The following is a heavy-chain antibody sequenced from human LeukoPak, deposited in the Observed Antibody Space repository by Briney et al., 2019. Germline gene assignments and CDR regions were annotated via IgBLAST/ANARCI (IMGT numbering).Heavy chain of an antibody. J-gene: IGHJ5*02. V-gene: IGHV3-49*04. Sequence: GGSLRLSCTASGFTFGDYAMSWVRQAPGKGLEWVGFIRSKAYGGTTEYAASVKGRFTISRDDSKSIAYLQMNSLKTEDTAVYYCTRDWVTMVRGEGVFDPWGQGTLVTVSS. D-gene: IGHD3-10*01. CDR2: IRSKAYGGTT. CDR1: GFTFGDYA. CDR3: TRDWVTMVRGEGVFDP.